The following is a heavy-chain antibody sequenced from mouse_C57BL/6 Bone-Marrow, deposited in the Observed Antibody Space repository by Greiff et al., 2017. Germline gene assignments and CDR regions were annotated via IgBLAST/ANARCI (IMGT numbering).Heavy chain of an antibody. CDR3: SRAMDY. CDR1: GYTFTDYE. Sequence: VQLQQSGAELVRPGASVTLSCKASGYTFTDYEMHWVKQTPVHGLEWIGAIDPETGGTAYNQKFKGKAILTADNSSSTAYMELRSLTSEDSAVYYCSRAMDYWGQGTSVTVSS. V-gene: IGHV1-15*01. J-gene: IGHJ4*01. CDR2: IDPETGGT.